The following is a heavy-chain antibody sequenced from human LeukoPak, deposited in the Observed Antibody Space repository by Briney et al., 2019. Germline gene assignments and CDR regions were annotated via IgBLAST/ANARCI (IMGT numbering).Heavy chain of an antibody. CDR2: IRYDGSNK. J-gene: IGHJ3*02. V-gene: IGHV3-30*02. Sequence: GGSLRLSCAASGFTFSSYGMHWVRQAPGKGLEWVAFIRYDGSNKHYADSVKGRFTISRDNSKNTLYLQMNSQRAEDTAIYYCAKTLRELSGGAFDIWGQGTMVTVSS. CDR1: GFTFSSYG. CDR3: AKTLRELSGGAFDI. D-gene: IGHD1-26*01.